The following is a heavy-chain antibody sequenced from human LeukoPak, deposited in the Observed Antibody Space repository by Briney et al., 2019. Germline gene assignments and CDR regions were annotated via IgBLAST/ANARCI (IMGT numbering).Heavy chain of an antibody. CDR1: GYTFSNYY. J-gene: IGHJ4*02. Sequence: ASVKVSCKASGYTFSNYYIHWVRQAPGQGLEWMGVNNPSGGRTTYAQKFQGRVTMTRDTSTSTAYMDLSSLRSDDTAVYYCSRELGGNYFDYWGQGTLVTVSS. V-gene: IGHV1-46*01. D-gene: IGHD1-26*01. CDR3: SRELGGNYFDY. CDR2: NNPSGGRT.